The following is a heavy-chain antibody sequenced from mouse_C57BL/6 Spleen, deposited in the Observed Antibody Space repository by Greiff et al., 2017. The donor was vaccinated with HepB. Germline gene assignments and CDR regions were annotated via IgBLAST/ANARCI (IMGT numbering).Heavy chain of an antibody. D-gene: IGHD4-1*01. CDR2: INPNNGGT. Sequence: EVKLQQSGPELVKPGASVKISCKASGYTFTDYYMNWVKQSHGKSLEWIGDINPNNGGTSYNQKFKGKATLTGDKSSSTAYMELRSLTSEDSAVYYCARLWDHAMDYWGQGTSVTVSS. CDR3: ARLWDHAMDY. CDR1: GYTFTDYY. J-gene: IGHJ4*01. V-gene: IGHV1-26*01.